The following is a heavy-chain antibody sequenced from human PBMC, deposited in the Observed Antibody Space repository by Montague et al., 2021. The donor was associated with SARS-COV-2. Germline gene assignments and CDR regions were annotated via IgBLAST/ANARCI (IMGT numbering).Heavy chain of an antibody. V-gene: IGHV4-39*01. J-gene: IGHJ5*02. Sequence: FCRRKNNYNPSLKSRVTISVDTSKNQFSLKLITVTAAATAVYDCARQKPIVLVVAAERGWFDPWGQGTLVTVSS. D-gene: IGHD2-15*01. CDR3: ARQKPIVLVVAAERGWFDP. CDR2: FCRRKN.